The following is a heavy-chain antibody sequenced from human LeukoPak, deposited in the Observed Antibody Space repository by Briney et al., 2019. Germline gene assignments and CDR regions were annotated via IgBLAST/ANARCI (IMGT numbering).Heavy chain of an antibody. CDR2: INPKTGGT. D-gene: IGHD6-13*01. CDR1: GYTFTGYY. Sequence: ASVKVSCKASGYTFTGYYMHWVRQAPGQGLEWMGWINPKTGGTDYAQKFQGRVTMTSDTSTSTVYMELSSLRSEDTAVYYCARDRGSSPAFEYYFDYWGQGTLVTVSS. CDR3: ARDRGSSPAFEYYFDY. J-gene: IGHJ4*02. V-gene: IGHV1-2*02.